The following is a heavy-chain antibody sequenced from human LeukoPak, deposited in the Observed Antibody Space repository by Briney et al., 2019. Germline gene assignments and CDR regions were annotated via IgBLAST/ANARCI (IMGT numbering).Heavy chain of an antibody. D-gene: IGHD6-6*01. J-gene: IGHJ5*02. CDR3: ARGRGGYYSSSTGGWFDP. Sequence: SETLSLTCAVYGGSFSGYYWSWIRQPPGKGLEWIGEINHSGSTNYNPSLKSRVTISVDTSKNQFSLKLSSVTAADTAVYYCARGRGGYYSSSTGGWFDPWGQGTLVTVSS. V-gene: IGHV4-34*01. CDR1: GGSFSGYY. CDR2: INHSGST.